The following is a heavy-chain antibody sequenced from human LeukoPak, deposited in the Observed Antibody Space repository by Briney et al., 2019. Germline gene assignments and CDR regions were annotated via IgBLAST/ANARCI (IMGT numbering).Heavy chain of an antibody. Sequence: PSETLSLTCTVSGGSISSGSYYWSWIRQPAGKGLEWIGRIYTSGSTNYNPSLKSRVTISVDTSKNQFSLHLNSVTPEDTAVYYCARRGVSSSWYFDYWGQGTLVTVSS. CDR1: GGSISSGSYY. D-gene: IGHD6-13*01. CDR3: ARRGVSSSWYFDY. V-gene: IGHV4-61*02. CDR2: IYTSGST. J-gene: IGHJ4*02.